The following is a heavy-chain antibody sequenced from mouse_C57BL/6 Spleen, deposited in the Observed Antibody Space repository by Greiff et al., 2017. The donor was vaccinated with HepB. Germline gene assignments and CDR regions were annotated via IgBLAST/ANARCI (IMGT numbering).Heavy chain of an antibody. V-gene: IGHV1-15*01. Sequence: VQLKQSGAELVRPGASVTLSCKASGYTFTDYEMHWVKQTPVHGLEWIGAIDPETGGTAYNQKFKGKAILTADKSSSTAYMELRSLTSEDSAVYYCTRREIYYGSSGFAYWGQGTLVTVSA. CDR1: GYTFTDYE. D-gene: IGHD2-1*01. CDR2: IDPETGGT. CDR3: TRREIYYGSSGFAY. J-gene: IGHJ3*01.